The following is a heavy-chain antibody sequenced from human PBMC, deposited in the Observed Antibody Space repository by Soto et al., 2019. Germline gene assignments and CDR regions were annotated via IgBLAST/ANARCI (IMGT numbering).Heavy chain of an antibody. CDR3: ARDKGGGWHYFDS. CDR2: IYSAGNA. V-gene: IGHV3-53*02. D-gene: IGHD6-19*01. CDR1: GFTVSDNY. Sequence: EVHLVETGGALIQPGGSLRLSCAASGFTVSDNYMTWVRQAPGKGLEWVSVIYSAGNAYYADSVQGRFTISRDESKNTLYLQMNRLRAEDTAVYYCARDKGGGWHYFDSWGQGTLVTVSS. J-gene: IGHJ4*02.